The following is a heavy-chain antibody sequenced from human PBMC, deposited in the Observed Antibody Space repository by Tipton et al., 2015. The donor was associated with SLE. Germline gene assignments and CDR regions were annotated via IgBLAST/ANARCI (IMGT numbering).Heavy chain of an antibody. CDR3: ARDPNPGPFDY. CDR1: GYSISIGYY. J-gene: IGHJ4*02. V-gene: IGHV4-38-2*02. Sequence: GLVKPSETLSLTCTVSGYSISIGYYWAWIRQPPGKGLEWIGSVYHSGSTYQNSSVKSRVSMSVDTSKNQFSLKLSSVTAADTAVYYCARDPNPGPFDYWGQGRLVTVST. CDR2: VYHSGST.